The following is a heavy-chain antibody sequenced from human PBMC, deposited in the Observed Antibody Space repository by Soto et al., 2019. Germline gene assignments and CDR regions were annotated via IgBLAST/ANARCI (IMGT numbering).Heavy chain of an antibody. CDR1: GYRFSTYW. V-gene: IGHV5-51*01. CDR2: IYPGDSDT. J-gene: IGHJ4*02. Sequence: GESLKISCKASGYRFSTYWIGWVRQRPGKGPEWMAIIYPGDSDTRENPSFQGQVTISADNSSNTVHLQWRSPKASDTAIYYCARLGGIVDTGTWIQWGQGTPVTVSS. CDR3: ARLGGIVDTGTWIQ. D-gene: IGHD1-26*01.